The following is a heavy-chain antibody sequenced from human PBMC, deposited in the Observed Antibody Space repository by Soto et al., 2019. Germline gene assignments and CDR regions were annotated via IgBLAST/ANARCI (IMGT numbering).Heavy chain of an antibody. D-gene: IGHD3-22*01. CDR1: GFTVSKKY. J-gene: IGHJ4*02. Sequence: GGSLRLSCAASGFTVSKKYMSWVRQAPGKGLEWVSVIYSGGGTYYADSVKGRFTISRDNSKNTLYLQMNSLRADDTAVYYCARGRIYYDKGFDYWGQGTLVTVSS. CDR2: IYSGGGT. V-gene: IGHV3-66*01. CDR3: ARGRIYYDKGFDY.